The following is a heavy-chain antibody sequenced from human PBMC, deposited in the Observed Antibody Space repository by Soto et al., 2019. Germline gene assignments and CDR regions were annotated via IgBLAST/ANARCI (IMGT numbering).Heavy chain of an antibody. D-gene: IGHD1-26*01. V-gene: IGHV3-23*01. CDR1: GLTFTTYA. CDR2: ITASGRST. Sequence: VGSLRLSCAASGLTFTTYAMTWVRQSPGKGLEWASTITASGRSTHYADSVEGRFTISRDNSKNTLSLQMDSLRAEDTALYYCAKGGPSFYYYGLDVWGQGTSVTVSS. CDR3: AKGGPSFYYYGLDV. J-gene: IGHJ6*02.